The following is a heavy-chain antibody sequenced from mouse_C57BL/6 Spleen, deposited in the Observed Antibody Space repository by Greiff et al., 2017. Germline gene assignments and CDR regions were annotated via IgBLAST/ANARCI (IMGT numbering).Heavy chain of an antibody. Sequence: EVQLVESGGGLVKPGGSLKLSCAASGFTFSSYAMSWVRQTPEKRLEWVATISDGGSYTYYPDNVKGRFTISRDNAKNNLYLQMSHLKSEDTAMYYCARDYYGSRGAWFAYWGQGTLVTVSA. V-gene: IGHV5-4*01. CDR3: ARDYYGSRGAWFAY. J-gene: IGHJ3*01. CDR1: GFTFSSYA. CDR2: ISDGGSYT. D-gene: IGHD1-1*01.